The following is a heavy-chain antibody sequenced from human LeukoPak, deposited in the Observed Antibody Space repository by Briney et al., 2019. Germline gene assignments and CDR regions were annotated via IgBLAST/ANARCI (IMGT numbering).Heavy chain of an antibody. CDR3: AKGLPAAGTTAGPMWIYYFDY. Sequence: GGTQRLSCAASGFTFSNYGMNWVRQAPGKGLEWVSLISWDGGSTYYADSVKGRFTISRDNSKNSLYLQMNSLRTEDTALYYCAKGLPAAGTTAGPMWIYYFDYWGQGTLVTVSS. V-gene: IGHV3-43*02. CDR2: ISWDGGST. D-gene: IGHD6-13*01. J-gene: IGHJ4*02. CDR1: GFTFSNYG.